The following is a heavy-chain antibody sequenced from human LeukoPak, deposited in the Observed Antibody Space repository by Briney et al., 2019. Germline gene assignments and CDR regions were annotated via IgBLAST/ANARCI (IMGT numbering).Heavy chain of an antibody. D-gene: IGHD6-19*01. Sequence: PSETLSLTCTVSGGSISSSPYYWGWIRQPPGKGLEWIGSIYYSGTTHYSPSLESRVTISVDTSKNQFSLKLASVTAADTAVYYCARRLYYYYYYMDVWGKGTTVTISS. J-gene: IGHJ6*03. CDR2: IYYSGTT. V-gene: IGHV4-39*07. CDR1: GGSISSSPYY. CDR3: ARRLYYYYYYMDV.